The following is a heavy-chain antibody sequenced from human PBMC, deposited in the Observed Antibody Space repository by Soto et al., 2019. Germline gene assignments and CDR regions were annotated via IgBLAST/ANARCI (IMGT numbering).Heavy chain of an antibody. CDR3: ASGFYGAGSYYSLDY. CDR2: ITAYNFDT. CDR1: GYTFTSYG. J-gene: IGHJ4*02. V-gene: IGHV1-18*01. D-gene: IGHD3-10*01. Sequence: QVQLVQSGAEVKKPGASVKVSCKVSGYTFTSYGINWVRQAPGQGLEWMGWITAYNFDTNYSQKFQGRVTMTIDTSTSTAYMELWSLTSDDTAVYYCASGFYGAGSYYSLDYWGRGALVTVSS.